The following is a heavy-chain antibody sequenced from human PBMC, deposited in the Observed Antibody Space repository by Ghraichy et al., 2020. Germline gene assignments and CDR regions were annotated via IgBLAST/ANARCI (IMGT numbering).Heavy chain of an antibody. D-gene: IGHD2-15*01. Sequence: RGSLRLSCAASGFAFSVFGIHWVRQAPGKGLEWVAAISEDGNDKYYLDSVKGRFIISRDNSKNTLYLQMSSLRVEDTALYYCATVHLEYCTGGSCHYFDQWGQGTLVSVSS. CDR2: ISEDGNDK. V-gene: IGHV3-30*03. J-gene: IGHJ4*02. CDR1: GFAFSVFG. CDR3: ATVHLEYCTGGSCHYFDQ.